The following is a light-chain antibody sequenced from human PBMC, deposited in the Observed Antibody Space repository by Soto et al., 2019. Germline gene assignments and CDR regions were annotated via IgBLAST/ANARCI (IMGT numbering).Light chain of an antibody. CDR1: SSDVGGYNY. CDR2: DVS. V-gene: IGLV2-14*01. J-gene: IGLJ2*01. CDR3: SSYTSSSTLV. Sequence: SALPQPASVSGAPGQSITISCTGTSSDVGGYNYVSWYQQHPGKAPKLMIYDVSNRPSGVSNRFSGSKSGNTASLTISGLQAEDEADYYCSSYTSSSTLVFGGGTKVTVL.